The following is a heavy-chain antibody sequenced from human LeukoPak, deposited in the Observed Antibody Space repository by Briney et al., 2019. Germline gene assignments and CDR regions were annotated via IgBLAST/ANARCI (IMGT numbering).Heavy chain of an antibody. V-gene: IGHV3-33*01. D-gene: IGHD5-24*01. CDR1: GFTFSSYG. J-gene: IGHJ4*02. CDR2: IWYDGSNK. Sequence: GRSLRLSCAASGFTFSSYGMHWVRQAPGKGLEWVAVIWYDGSNKYYADSVKGRFTISRDNSKNTLYLQMNSLSAEATAVYYCARDYGDGYNLDYWGQGTLVTVSS. CDR3: ARDYGDGYNLDY.